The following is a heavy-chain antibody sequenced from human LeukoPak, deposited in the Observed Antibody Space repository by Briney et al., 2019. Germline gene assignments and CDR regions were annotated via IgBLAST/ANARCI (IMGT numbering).Heavy chain of an antibody. V-gene: IGHV3-74*03. CDR1: GFTFSTNW. D-gene: IGHD3-9*01. J-gene: IGHJ4*02. Sequence: GGSLRLSCVVSGFTFSTNWMHRLRQAPGKGLVWVSRIDTDGTITSYADSVKGRFTIYRDNTKNTLYLQMNSLRVEDTAVYYCARDLTGARDYWGQGTLVTVSS. CDR2: IDTDGTIT. CDR3: ARDLTGARDY.